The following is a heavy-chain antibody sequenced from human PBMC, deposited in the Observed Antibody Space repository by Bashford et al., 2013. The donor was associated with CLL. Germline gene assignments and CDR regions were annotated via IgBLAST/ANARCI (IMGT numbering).Heavy chain of an antibody. V-gene: IGHV3-23*01. CDR1: GFTFSTKT. J-gene: IGHJ4*02. D-gene: IGHD3-16*02. CDR3: AKGVITRFDS. CDR2: FSGASDTT. Sequence: GGSLRLSCVTSGFTFSTKTMSWVRRAPGKGLEWVSTFSGASDTTYYAGSVRGRFTISRDNSKDTLFLQMNDLRAEDSAVYYCAKGVITRFDSWGREPWSPSPQ.